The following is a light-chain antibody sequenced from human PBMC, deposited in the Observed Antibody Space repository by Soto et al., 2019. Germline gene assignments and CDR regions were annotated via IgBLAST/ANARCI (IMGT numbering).Light chain of an antibody. CDR2: EVS. CDR3: SSYTSSSAWV. CDR1: GSDVGGYKY. V-gene: IGLV2-14*01. Sequence: QSALTQPASVSGSPGQSITISCTGTGSDVGGYKYVLWYQQHPGKAPKLMIYEVSNRPSGVSNRFSGSKSGNTASLTISGLQAEDEADYYCSSYTSSSAWVFGGGTKLTVL. J-gene: IGLJ3*02.